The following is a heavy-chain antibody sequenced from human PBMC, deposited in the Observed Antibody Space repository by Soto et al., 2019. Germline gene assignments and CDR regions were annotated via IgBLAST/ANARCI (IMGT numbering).Heavy chain of an antibody. D-gene: IGHD5-12*01. CDR1: GGSISSGGYY. CDR2: IYYSGGT. V-gene: IGHV4-31*03. CDR3: ARVSGYSGYDQRLIYYFDY. J-gene: IGHJ4*02. Sequence: SETLSLTCTVSGGSISSGGYYWSWIRQHPGEGLECIGYIYYSGGTYYNPSLKSRVTISVDTSKNQFSLKLSSVTAADTAVYYCARVSGYSGYDQRLIYYFDYWGQGTLVTVSS.